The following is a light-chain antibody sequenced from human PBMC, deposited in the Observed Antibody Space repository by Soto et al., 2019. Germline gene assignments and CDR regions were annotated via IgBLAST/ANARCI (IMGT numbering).Light chain of an antibody. CDR2: DVT. V-gene: IGLV2-11*01. J-gene: IGLJ2*01. CDR3: CSYAGTSVLI. Sequence: QSALTQPRSVSGSPGQSVTISCTGTSSDVGAYNYVSWYQHRPGRAPKLMICDVTKRPSGVPDRFSGSKSGNTASLTISGLQAEDEADYYCCSYAGTSVLIFGGGTKLTVL. CDR1: SSDVGAYNY.